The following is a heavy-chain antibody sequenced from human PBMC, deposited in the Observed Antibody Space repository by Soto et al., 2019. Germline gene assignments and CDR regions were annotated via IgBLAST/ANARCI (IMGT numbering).Heavy chain of an antibody. D-gene: IGHD6-19*01. V-gene: IGHV1-69*06. Sequence: QVQLVQSGAEVKKPGSSVKASCKASGGTFSTYAISWLRQAPGQGLEWMGGIIPLFGAVHYAQKFQGRVTITVDKSTSTAYVELSSLRSEDTAVYYCATTSSPSIAVAGSGYFYGMDVWGQGTTVTVSS. J-gene: IGHJ6*02. CDR1: GGTFSTYA. CDR2: IIPLFGAV. CDR3: ATTSSPSIAVAGSGYFYGMDV.